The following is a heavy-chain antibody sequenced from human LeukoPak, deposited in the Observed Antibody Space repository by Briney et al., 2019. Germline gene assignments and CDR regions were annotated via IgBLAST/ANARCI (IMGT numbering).Heavy chain of an antibody. CDR3: ARLAGSSWSDFDY. J-gene: IGHJ4*02. Sequence: PGESLKISCKGSGYRFTNYWIGWVRQMPGKGLEWMGIINPGDSDTRYSPSFQGQVTISADKSISTAYLQWSSLKASHTAMYYCARLAGSSWSDFDYWGQGTLVTVSS. D-gene: IGHD6-13*01. V-gene: IGHV5-51*01. CDR1: GYRFTNYW. CDR2: INPGDSDT.